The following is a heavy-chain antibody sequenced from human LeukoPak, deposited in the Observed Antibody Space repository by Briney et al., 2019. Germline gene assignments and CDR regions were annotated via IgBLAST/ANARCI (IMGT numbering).Heavy chain of an antibody. Sequence: PGESLRLFCVVSGFSFSNLYMTWIRQTPGKGPESLEYIRGSGSDIYCEDSVEGRFTLSRDNAKNSVYLQLNSLRPEDTALYYCSTDPRSLVFGGRGTGVSVFRASTRGK. J-gene: IGHJ6*03. CDR2: IRGSGSDI. CDR3: STDPRSLVFGGRGTGVSVFRAST. CDR1: GFSFSNLY. V-gene: IGHV3-11*01. D-gene: IGHD3-10*01.